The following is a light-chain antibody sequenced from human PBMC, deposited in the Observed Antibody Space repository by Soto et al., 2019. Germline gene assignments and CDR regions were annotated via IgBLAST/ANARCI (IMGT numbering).Light chain of an antibody. CDR3: QQYDSSPRT. CDR2: GAS. CDR1: HSVSSSY. Sequence: EIVLTQSPGTLSLSPGERATLSCRASHSVSSSYLAWYQQKPGQAPSLLIYGASNRATGITDRFSGSGSGTDFILPISSLEPEDVAVYYCQQYDSSPRTFGQGTKVEI. V-gene: IGKV3-20*01. J-gene: IGKJ1*01.